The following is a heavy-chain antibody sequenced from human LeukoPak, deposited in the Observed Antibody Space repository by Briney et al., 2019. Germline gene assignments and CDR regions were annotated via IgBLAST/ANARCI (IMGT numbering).Heavy chain of an antibody. CDR3: ARDNRGCSNTSCYLHPTFDY. V-gene: IGHV3-21*01. CDR2: ISSSSSYI. D-gene: IGHD2-2*01. J-gene: IGHJ4*02. CDR1: GFTFSSYS. Sequence: GGSLKLSCAASGFTFSSYSMNWVRQAPGKGLEWVSSISSSSSYIYYADSVKGRFTISRDNAKNSLYLQMNSLRAEDTAVYYCARDNRGCSNTSCYLHPTFDYWGQGTLVTVSS.